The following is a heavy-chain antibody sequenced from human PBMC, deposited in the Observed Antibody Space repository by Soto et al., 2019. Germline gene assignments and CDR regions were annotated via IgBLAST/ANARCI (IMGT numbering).Heavy chain of an antibody. CDR3: ARVIIVATIRHLFDS. D-gene: IGHD5-12*01. V-gene: IGHV4-30-4*01. J-gene: IGHJ5*01. CDR2: IYYSGST. Sequence: SETLSLTCTVSGGSISSGDYYWSWIRQPPGKGLEWIGYIYYSGSTYYNPSLKSRVTISVDRSKNQFSLKLSSVTAADTAVYYCARVIIVATIRHLFDSWGQGTLVTVSS. CDR1: GGSISSGDYY.